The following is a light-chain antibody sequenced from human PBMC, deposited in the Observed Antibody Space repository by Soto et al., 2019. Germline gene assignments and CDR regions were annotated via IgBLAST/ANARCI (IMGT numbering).Light chain of an antibody. V-gene: IGKV3-15*01. CDR3: QQYNNSAPLT. J-gene: IGKJ4*01. CDR2: GAS. Sequence: EIVMTQSPATLSVSPGERATLSCRASQSVSSNLAWYQQKPGQAPRLLIYGASTRATGIPARFSGSGSGTEFTLTISSLQSEDFAVYYCQQYNNSAPLTFGGGTNVEIK. CDR1: QSVSSN.